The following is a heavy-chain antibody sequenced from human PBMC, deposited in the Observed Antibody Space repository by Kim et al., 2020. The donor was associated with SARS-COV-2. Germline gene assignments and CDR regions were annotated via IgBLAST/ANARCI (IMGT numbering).Heavy chain of an antibody. CDR3: AKDRSATWSLDY. Sequence: YYADSVKGRFTIYRDNSKSTMYLQMNSLTPEDTAVYYCAKDRSATWSLDYWGQGTLVTVSS. D-gene: IGHD2-8*02. V-gene: IGHV3-30*02. J-gene: IGHJ4*02.